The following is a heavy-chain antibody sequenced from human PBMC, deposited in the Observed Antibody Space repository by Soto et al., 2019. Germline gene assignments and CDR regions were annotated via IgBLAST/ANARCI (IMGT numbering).Heavy chain of an antibody. CDR1: GYSVSSNSAA. V-gene: IGHV6-1*01. CDR2: TYYRSRWYN. J-gene: IGHJ4*02. CDR3: ARDLSGRYDY. Sequence: PSQTLSLTCAISGYSVSSNSAAWNWIRQSPSRGLEWLGRTYYRSRWYNDYAVSVKGRITISPDTSGNQFSLHLNSVTPEDTAVYYCARDLSGRYDYWGQGTLVTVSS. D-gene: IGHD1-26*01.